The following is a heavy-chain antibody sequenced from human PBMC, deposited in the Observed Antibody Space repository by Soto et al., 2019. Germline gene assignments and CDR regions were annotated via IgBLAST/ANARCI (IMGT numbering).Heavy chain of an antibody. CDR2: ISGSGGST. CDR3: AKGGRNYAPFDY. CDR1: GFTFSSCA. J-gene: IGHJ4*02. V-gene: IGHV3-23*01. D-gene: IGHD1-7*01. Sequence: EVQLLESGGGLVQPGGSLRLSCAASGFTFSSCAMSWVRQAPGKGLEWVSAISGSGGSTYYADSVKGRFTIYRDNSKNTLYLQMKSLRSEDTAVYYCAKGGRNYAPFDYWGQGTLVNVSS.